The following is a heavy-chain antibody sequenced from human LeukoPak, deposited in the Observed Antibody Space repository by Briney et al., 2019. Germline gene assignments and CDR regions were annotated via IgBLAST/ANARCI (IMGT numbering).Heavy chain of an antibody. CDR2: ISWNRGHI. CDR3: ARAYCSSTSCHCDY. CDR1: GFTFDDYA. D-gene: IGHD2-2*01. J-gene: IGHJ4*02. Sequence: PGGSLRLSCAASGFTFDDYAMHWVRQAPGKGLEWVSVISWNRGHIGYADSVKGRFTISRDHAKNSLSLQMARLSTKVLALSYCARAYCSSTSCHCDYWGQGTLVTVSS. V-gene: IGHV3-9*03.